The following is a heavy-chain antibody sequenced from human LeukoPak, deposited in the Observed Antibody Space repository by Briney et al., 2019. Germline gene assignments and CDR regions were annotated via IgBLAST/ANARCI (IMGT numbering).Heavy chain of an antibody. CDR2: ISYDGSNK. Sequence: PGGPLRLSCAASGFTFSSYAMHWVRQAPGKGLEGVAVISYDGSNKYYADSVKGRFTISRDNSKNTLYLQMNSLRAEDTAVYYCARDTYGRYEFDYWGQGTLVTVSS. CDR3: ARDTYGRYEFDY. J-gene: IGHJ4*02. CDR1: GFTFSSYA. D-gene: IGHD3-10*01. V-gene: IGHV3-30*04.